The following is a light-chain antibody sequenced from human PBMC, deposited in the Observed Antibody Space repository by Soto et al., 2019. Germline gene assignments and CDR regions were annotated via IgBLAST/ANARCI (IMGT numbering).Light chain of an antibody. V-gene: IGLV2-14*01. CDR3: SSYTSSSSPFA. Sequence: QSVLTQPASVSGSPGQSITISCTGTSSDVGDYNYVSWYQQHPGKAPKFLIYEVSNRPSGVSNRFSGSKSVNTASLTISGLQAEDEADYYCSSYTSSSSPFAFGTGTKVTVL. J-gene: IGLJ1*01. CDR2: EVS. CDR1: SSDVGDYNY.